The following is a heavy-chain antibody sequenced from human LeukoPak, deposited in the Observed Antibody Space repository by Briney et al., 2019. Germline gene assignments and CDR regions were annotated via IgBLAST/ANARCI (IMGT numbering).Heavy chain of an antibody. CDR1: GGSISSSNW. V-gene: IGHV4-4*02. CDR3: ARPTGRGDYPTDAFDI. D-gene: IGHD4-11*01. Sequence: PSETLSLTCAVSGGSISSSNWWSWVGQPPGKGLEWIGEIYHSGSTNYNPSLKSRVTISVDKSKNQFSLKLSSVTAADTAVYYCARPTGRGDYPTDAFDIWGQGTLVTVSS. CDR2: IYHSGST. J-gene: IGHJ3*02.